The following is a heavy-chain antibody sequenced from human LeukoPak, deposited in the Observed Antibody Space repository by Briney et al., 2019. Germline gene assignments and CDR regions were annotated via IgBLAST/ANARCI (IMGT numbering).Heavy chain of an antibody. CDR3: ARQSGNIVGATFDY. D-gene: IGHD1-26*01. Sequence: PQASVKVSCKASGGTFSSYAISWVQQAPGQGLEWMGGIIPIFGTASYAQKFQGRVTMTRDTSTSTVYMELSSLRSEDTAVYYCARQSGNIVGATFDYWGQGTLVTVSS. J-gene: IGHJ4*02. V-gene: IGHV1-69*05. CDR2: IIPIFGTA. CDR1: GGTFSSYA.